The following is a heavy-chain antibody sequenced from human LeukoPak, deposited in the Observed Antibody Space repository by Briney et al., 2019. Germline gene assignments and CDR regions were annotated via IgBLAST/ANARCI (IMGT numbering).Heavy chain of an antibody. CDR1: GGSISSSNW. CDR2: IYHSGST. CDR3: ARAGSSWYLYYFDY. J-gene: IGHJ4*02. Sequence: PSGTLSLTCAVSGGSISSSNWWSWVRQPPGKGLEWIGEIYHSGSTNYNPSLKSRVTISVDKSKNQFSLKLSSVTAADTAVYYCARAGSSWYLYYFDYWGQGTLVTVSS. V-gene: IGHV4-4*02. D-gene: IGHD6-13*01.